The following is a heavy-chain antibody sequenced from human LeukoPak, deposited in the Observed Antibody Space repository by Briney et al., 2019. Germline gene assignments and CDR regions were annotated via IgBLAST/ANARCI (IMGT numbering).Heavy chain of an antibody. CDR3: AKDRCSSTSCSYYYYYYMDV. J-gene: IGHJ6*03. D-gene: IGHD2-2*01. CDR2: IRYDGSNK. V-gene: IGHV3-30*02. Sequence: PGGSLRLSCAASGFTFSSYGMHWVRQAPGKGLEWVAFIRYDGSNKYYADSVEGRFTISRDNSKNTLYLQMNSLRAEDTAVYYCAKDRCSSTSCSYYYYYYMDVWGKGTTVTISS. CDR1: GFTFSSYG.